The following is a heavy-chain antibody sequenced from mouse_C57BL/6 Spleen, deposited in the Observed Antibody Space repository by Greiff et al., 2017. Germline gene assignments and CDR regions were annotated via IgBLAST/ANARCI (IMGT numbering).Heavy chain of an antibody. Sequence: VKLMESGAELVKPGASVKLSCKASGYTFTSYWMPWVKQRPGQGLELIGEIDPSDSYTNYNQKFKGKATLTVDTSSSTAYMQLSSLTSEDSAVYYCARRKTDFYAMDYWGQGTSVTVSS. J-gene: IGHJ4*01. CDR3: ARRKTDFYAMDY. CDR2: IDPSDSYT. D-gene: IGHD2-13*01. CDR1: GYTFTSYW. V-gene: IGHV1-50*01.